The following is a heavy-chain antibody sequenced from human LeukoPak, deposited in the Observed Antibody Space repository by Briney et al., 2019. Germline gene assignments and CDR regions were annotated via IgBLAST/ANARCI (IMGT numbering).Heavy chain of an antibody. Sequence: ASVKVSCKASGYTFSDYHIHWVRQAPGQGLEWMGRIIPSGGGTTYAQKFQGRVTMTRDMSTNIVYMELSRLRSDDTAVYYCARVPSSSWYAAFDIWGQGTMVTVSS. CDR2: IIPSGGGT. CDR3: ARVPSSSWYAAFDI. V-gene: IGHV1-46*01. J-gene: IGHJ3*02. CDR1: GYTFSDYH. D-gene: IGHD6-13*01.